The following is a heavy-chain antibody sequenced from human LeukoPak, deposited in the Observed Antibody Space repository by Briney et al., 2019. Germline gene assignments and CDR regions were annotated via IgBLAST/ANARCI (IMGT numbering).Heavy chain of an antibody. CDR2: INHNGST. CDR3: ARVVYAGGVGY. J-gene: IGHJ4*02. Sequence: SETLSLTCAVYGGSFSGYYWSWIRQPPGKGLEWIGEINHNGSTNYNPSLKSRVTISVDTSKNQFSLKLSSVTAADTAVYYCARVVYAGGVGYWGQGTLVTVSS. V-gene: IGHV4-34*01. CDR1: GGSFSGYY. D-gene: IGHD1-14*01.